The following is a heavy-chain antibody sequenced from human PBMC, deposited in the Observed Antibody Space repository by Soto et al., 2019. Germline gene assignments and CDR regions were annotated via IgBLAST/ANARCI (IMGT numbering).Heavy chain of an antibody. CDR3: ARGRVRFTMVRGGYYFDY. CDR1: GGSISSGGYY. D-gene: IGHD3-10*01. J-gene: IGHJ4*02. Sequence: QVQLQESGPGLVKPSQTLSLTCTVSGGSISSGGYYWSWIRQHPGKGLEWIGYIYYSGSTYYNPSLKSRVTISVDTSKYQFSLKLSSVTAADTAVYYCARGRVRFTMVRGGYYFDYWGQGTLVTVSS. V-gene: IGHV4-31*03. CDR2: IYYSGST.